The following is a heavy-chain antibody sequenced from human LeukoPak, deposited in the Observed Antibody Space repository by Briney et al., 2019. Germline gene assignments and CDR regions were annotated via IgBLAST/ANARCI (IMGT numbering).Heavy chain of an antibody. Sequence: SVKVSCKASGYTFTSYYMHWVRQAPGQGLEWMGRIIPIFGTANYAQKFQGRVTITTDESTSTAYMELSSLRSEDTAVYYCAREKGELTKRYYFDYWGQGTLVTVSS. CDR3: AREKGELTKRYYFDY. CDR2: IIPIFGTA. J-gene: IGHJ4*02. V-gene: IGHV1-69*05. D-gene: IGHD1-26*01. CDR1: GYTFTSYY.